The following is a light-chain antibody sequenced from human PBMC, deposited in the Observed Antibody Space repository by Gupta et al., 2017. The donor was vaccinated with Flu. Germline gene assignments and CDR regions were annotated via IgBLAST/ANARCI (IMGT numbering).Light chain of an antibody. CDR1: SSDVGAYNY. J-gene: IGLJ3*02. CDR2: EVS. V-gene: IGLV2-14*01. Sequence: TSSDVGAYNYVSWYQQHPGRAPKLMIYEVSNRPSGLSDRFSGSKSGNTASLTISGLQAEDEADYYCSSYSSSSTLMFGAGTKLTVL. CDR3: SSYSSSSTLM.